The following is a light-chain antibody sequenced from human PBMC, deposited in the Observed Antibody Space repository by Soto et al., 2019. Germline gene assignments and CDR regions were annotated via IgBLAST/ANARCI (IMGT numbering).Light chain of an antibody. Sequence: EIVLTQSPGTLFLSPGDRATLSCRASQSVASAYLAWYQQKPGQAPRLLIYGTSSRATGIPDRFSGSGSGTDFTLAISRLEPEDFAVYYCQQYATSRWTLGQGTKVEIK. J-gene: IGKJ1*01. CDR2: GTS. CDR1: QSVASAY. V-gene: IGKV3-20*01. CDR3: QQYATSRWT.